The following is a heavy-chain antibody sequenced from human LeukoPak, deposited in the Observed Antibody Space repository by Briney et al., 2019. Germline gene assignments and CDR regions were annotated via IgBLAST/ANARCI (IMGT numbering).Heavy chain of an antibody. J-gene: IGHJ4*02. CDR3: ARGVFWSGYRNFDY. D-gene: IGHD3-3*01. V-gene: IGHV4-30-4*08. CDR1: GGSISSGDYY. CDR2: IYYSGST. Sequence: SQTLSLTRTVSGGSISSGDYYWNWIRQTPGNGLEWIGYIYYSGSTYYNPSLKTRVTISVDTSKSQFSLKLSSVTAADTAVYYCARGVFWSGYRNFDYWGQGTLVTVSS.